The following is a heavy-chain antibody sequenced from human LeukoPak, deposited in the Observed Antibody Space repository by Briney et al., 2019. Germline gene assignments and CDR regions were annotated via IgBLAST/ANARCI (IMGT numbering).Heavy chain of an antibody. CDR3: ARALPRFLEWLSPLDY. CDR2: IIPIFGTA. J-gene: IGHJ4*02. Sequence: GASVKVSCKASGGTFSSYAISWVRQAPGQGLEWMGGIIPIFGTANYAQKFQGRVTITADESTSTAYMELSSLRSEDTAVYYCARALPRFLEWLSPLDYWGQGTLVTVSS. CDR1: GGTFSSYA. D-gene: IGHD3-3*01. V-gene: IGHV1-69*13.